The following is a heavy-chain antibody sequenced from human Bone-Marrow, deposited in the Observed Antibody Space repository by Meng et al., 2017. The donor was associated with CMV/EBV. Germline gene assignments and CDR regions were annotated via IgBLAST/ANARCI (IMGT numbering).Heavy chain of an antibody. CDR2: INPNSGGT. J-gene: IGHJ5*02. CDR1: GYTFTGYY. D-gene: IGHD3-3*01. V-gene: IGHV1-2*02. Sequence: ASVKVSCKASGYTFTGYYMHWVRQAPGQGLEWMGWINPNSGGTNYAQKFQGRVTMTRDTSISTAYMELSRLRSDDTAVYYCARVAEPQKSASYDFWSSYWFDPWGQGTLVTVSS. CDR3: ARVAEPQKSASYDFWSSYWFDP.